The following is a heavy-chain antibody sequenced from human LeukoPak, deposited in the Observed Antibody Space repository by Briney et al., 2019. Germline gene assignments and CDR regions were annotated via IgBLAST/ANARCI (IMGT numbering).Heavy chain of an antibody. D-gene: IGHD5-12*01. CDR1: GDSISNSY. Sequence: SETLSLTCSVSGDSISNSYWSWIRQPPGEGLEWIGFIYYSGSTNYNPSLKSRVTISADTSKNQFSLRLSSVTAADTAVYYCARENIVAYNWFDPWGQGTLVTVSS. CDR2: IYYSGST. V-gene: IGHV4-59*01. J-gene: IGHJ5*02. CDR3: ARENIVAYNWFDP.